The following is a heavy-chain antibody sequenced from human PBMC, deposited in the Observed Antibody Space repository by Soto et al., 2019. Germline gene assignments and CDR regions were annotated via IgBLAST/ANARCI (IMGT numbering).Heavy chain of an antibody. D-gene: IGHD2-2*01. Sequence: SXKVSYKASGYTXDDFGIRLVRQAPGQGLEWMGWVSGNNGASNPAPKVQGRITMTLETSTGVSYMALRSLTSDDTAIYYCVRDQKYFRVNGNWFDSWGQGTLVTVSS. CDR1: GYTXDDFG. V-gene: IGHV1-18*04. J-gene: IGHJ5*01. CDR2: VSGNNGAS. CDR3: VRDQKYFRVNGNWFDS.